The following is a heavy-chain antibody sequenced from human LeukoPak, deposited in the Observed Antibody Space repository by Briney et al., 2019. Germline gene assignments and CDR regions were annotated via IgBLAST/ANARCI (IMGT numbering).Heavy chain of an antibody. CDR2: LYTRGST. J-gene: IGHJ4*02. CDR1: GGSISSGNYY. Sequence: ASQTLSLTCTVSGGSISSGNYYWSWIRQPAGKGLEWIGRLYTRGSTNYNPSLKSRVTMSVDTSKNQFSLKLSSVTAADTAVYYCARAAQGLRKTLDYWGQGTLVTVSS. CDR3: ARAAQGLRKTLDY. V-gene: IGHV4-61*02. D-gene: IGHD4-17*01.